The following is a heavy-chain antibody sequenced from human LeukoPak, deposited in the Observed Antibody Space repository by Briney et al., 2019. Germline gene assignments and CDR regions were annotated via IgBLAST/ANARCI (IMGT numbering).Heavy chain of an antibody. V-gene: IGHV3-11*01. CDR1: GFTFSDYY. D-gene: IGHD3-10*01. CDR3: ASTLLWFGSLRAPKRVRPEIDYYYGMDV. Sequence: YPGGSLRLSCAAPGFTFSDYYMSWLRQAPGKGLEGVSYISSSGSTIYYADSVKGRFTISRDNAKNSLYLQMNSLRAEDTAVYYCASTLLWFGSLRAPKRVRPEIDYYYGMDVWGQGTTVTVSS. J-gene: IGHJ6*02. CDR2: ISSSGSTI.